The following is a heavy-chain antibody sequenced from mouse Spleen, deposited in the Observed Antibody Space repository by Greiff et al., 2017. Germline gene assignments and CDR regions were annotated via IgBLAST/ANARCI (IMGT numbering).Heavy chain of an antibody. CDR1: GFTFSSYA. Sequence: EVKVVESGGGLVKPGGSLKLSCAASGFTFSSYAMSWVRQTPEKRLEWVATISDGGSYTYYPDNVKGRFTISRDNAKNNLYLQMSHLKSEDTAMYYCARDGYYGMDYWGQGTSVTVSS. J-gene: IGHJ4*01. CDR2: ISDGGSYT. D-gene: IGHD2-3*01. CDR3: ARDGYYGMDY. V-gene: IGHV5-4*03.